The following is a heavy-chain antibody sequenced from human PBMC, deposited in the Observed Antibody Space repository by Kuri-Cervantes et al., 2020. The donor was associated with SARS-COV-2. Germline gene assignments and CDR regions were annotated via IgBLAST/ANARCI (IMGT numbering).Heavy chain of an antibody. V-gene: IGHV1-69*04. CDR1: GGTFSSYA. Sequence: SVKVSCKASGGTFSSYAISWVRQAPGQGLEWMGRIIPILGIANYAQKFQGRVTITADKSTSTAYMELRSLRSDDTAVYYCARDAFDSSGYQLVDYWGQGTLVTVSS. CDR3: ARDAFDSSGYQLVDY. D-gene: IGHD3-22*01. J-gene: IGHJ4*02. CDR2: IIPILGIA.